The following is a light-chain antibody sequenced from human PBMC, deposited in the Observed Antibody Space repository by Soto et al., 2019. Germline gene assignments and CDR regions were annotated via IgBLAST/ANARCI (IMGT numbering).Light chain of an antibody. V-gene: IGKV3-11*01. CDR3: QQRSSWPPT. Sequence: NVFTPASVPPSLSSRGKATLPCRASQSVSSYLAWYQQRPGQAPRLLIYDASNRATGVPARFSGSGSGTDFTLTISSLEPEDFAVYYCQQRSSWPPTFGQGTRLEIK. CDR2: DAS. CDR1: QSVSSY. J-gene: IGKJ5*01.